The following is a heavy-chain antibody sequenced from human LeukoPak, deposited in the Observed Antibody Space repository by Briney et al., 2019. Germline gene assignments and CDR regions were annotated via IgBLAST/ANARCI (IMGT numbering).Heavy chain of an antibody. Sequence: PSETLSLTCTISGGSVSDYYWSWIRQPPGKGLEWIGEINHSGSTNYNPSLKSRVTISVDTSKNQFSLKLSSVTAADTAVYYCARRSGWFPFDYWGQGTLVTVSS. V-gene: IGHV4-34*01. CDR3: ARRSGWFPFDY. D-gene: IGHD6-19*01. CDR1: GGSVSDYY. CDR2: INHSGST. J-gene: IGHJ4*02.